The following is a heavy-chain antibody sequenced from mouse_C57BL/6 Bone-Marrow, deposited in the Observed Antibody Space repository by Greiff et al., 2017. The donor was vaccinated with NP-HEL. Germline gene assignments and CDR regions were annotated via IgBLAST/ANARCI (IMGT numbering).Heavy chain of an antibody. D-gene: IGHD1-1*01. J-gene: IGHJ4*01. CDR1: GYTFTSYW. CDR2: IYPSDSET. Sequence: QVQLQQPGAELVRPGSSVKLSCKASGYTFTSYWMDWVKQRPGQGLEWIGNIYPSDSETHYNQKFKDKATLTVDKSSSTAYMQLSSLTSEDSAVYYCARYSSITTVVADAMDYWGQGTSVTVSS. V-gene: IGHV1-61*01. CDR3: ARYSSITTVVADAMDY.